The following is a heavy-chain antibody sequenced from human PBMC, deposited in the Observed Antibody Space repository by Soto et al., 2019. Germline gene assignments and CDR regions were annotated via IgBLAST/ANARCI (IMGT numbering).Heavy chain of an antibody. CDR3: AKILFPYSSSSSEAFDI. V-gene: IGHV3-9*01. CDR1: GFTFDDYA. D-gene: IGHD6-6*01. J-gene: IGHJ3*02. CDR2: ISWNSGSI. Sequence: EVQLVESGGGLVQPGRSLRLSCAASGFTFDDYAMHWVRQAPGKGLERVSGISWNSGSIGYADSVKGRFTISRDNAKNSLYLQMNSLRAEDTALYYCAKILFPYSSSSSEAFDIWGQGTMVTVSS.